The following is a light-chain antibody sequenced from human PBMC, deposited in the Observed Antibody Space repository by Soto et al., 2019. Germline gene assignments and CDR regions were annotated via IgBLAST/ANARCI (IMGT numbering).Light chain of an antibody. CDR2: GAS. J-gene: IGKJ4*01. Sequence: EIVLTQSPGTLSLASGERATLSCRASQSVSINLVAWYQQKPGQAPMLLISGASRRATGIPDRFSGSGSGTDFTLSISRLEPEDYAVYHCHQYASSPISFGGGTKVEAK. CDR1: QSVSINL. CDR3: HQYASSPIS. V-gene: IGKV3-20*01.